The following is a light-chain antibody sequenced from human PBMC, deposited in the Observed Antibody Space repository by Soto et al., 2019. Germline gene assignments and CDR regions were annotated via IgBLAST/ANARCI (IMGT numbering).Light chain of an antibody. J-gene: IGLJ2*01. V-gene: IGLV1-40*01. Sequence: QSLLTQPPSVSGAPGQRVTISCTGSSSNIGAGYDVHWYRQLPGTAPPVLIYGNINRPSGVTDRFSASKSGTSASLAITGVQAEDEADYYCQSYDNNLVVFGGGTKLTVL. CDR1: SSNIGAGYD. CDR2: GNI. CDR3: QSYDNNLVV.